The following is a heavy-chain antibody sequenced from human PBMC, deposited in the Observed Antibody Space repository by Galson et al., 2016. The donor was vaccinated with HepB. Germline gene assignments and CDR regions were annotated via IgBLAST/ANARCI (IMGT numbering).Heavy chain of an antibody. CDR2: VNEDGSGA. D-gene: IGHD6-19*01. J-gene: IGHJ3*02. Sequence: SLRLSCAASGFRFSAYWMAWVRQAPGKGLESVANVNEDGSGAQYMDSAKGRFTISRDNAKNSVGLQMNSLRAEDTALCYCWSGYNSGIWGQGTRVTVSS. CDR1: GFRFSAYW. CDR3: WSGYNSGI. V-gene: IGHV3-7*01.